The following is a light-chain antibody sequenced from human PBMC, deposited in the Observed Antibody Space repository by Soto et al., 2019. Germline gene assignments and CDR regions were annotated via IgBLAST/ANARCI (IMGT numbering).Light chain of an antibody. V-gene: IGLV2-8*01. CDR1: SSDVGGYNY. J-gene: IGLJ1*01. CDR2: EVT. CDR3: SSYAGSSTYV. Sequence: QSALTQPHSASGSPGQSVTISCTGTSSDVGGYNYVAWFQQHPGKAPKLMIYEVTKWPSGVPDRFSGSKSGNTASLTVSGLQAEDEADYYCSSYAGSSTYVFGTGTKVTVL.